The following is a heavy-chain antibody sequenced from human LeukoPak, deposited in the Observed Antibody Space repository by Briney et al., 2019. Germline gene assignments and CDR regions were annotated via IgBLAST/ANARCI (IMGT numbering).Heavy chain of an antibody. CDR3: NRWHISGVSYSNV. D-gene: IGHD2-15*01. Sequence: PGGSLRLSCTASGFTFDDYSMNWVRQAPGKGLEWVGFIRSQDGTTEYAASVRGRFSISRDESKRIACLQMNSLKTEDSAVYHCNRWHISGVSYSNVWGQGTLVTVSS. CDR2: IRSQDGTT. V-gene: IGHV3-49*04. J-gene: IGHJ4*02. CDR1: GFTFDDYS.